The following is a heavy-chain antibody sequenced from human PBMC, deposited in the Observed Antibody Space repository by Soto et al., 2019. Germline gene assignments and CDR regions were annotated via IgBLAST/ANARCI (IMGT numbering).Heavy chain of an antibody. CDR3: ASSGVTTPKYYYYGMDV. J-gene: IGHJ6*02. CDR1: GGSISSGGYY. Sequence: TSETLSLTCTVSGGSISSGGYYWSWIRQHPGKGLEWIGYIYYSGSTYYNPSLKSRVTISVDTSKNQFSLKLSSVTAADTAVYYCASSGVTTPKYYYYGMDVWGQGTTVTVSS. V-gene: IGHV4-31*03. CDR2: IYYSGST. D-gene: IGHD4-17*01.